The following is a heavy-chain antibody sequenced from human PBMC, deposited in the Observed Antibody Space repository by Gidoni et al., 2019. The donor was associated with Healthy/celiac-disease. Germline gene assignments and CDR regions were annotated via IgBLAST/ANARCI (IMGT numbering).Heavy chain of an antibody. CDR1: GFTFSSYS. Sequence: EVQLVESGGGLVKPGGSLRLSCAASGFTFSSYSMNWVRQAPGKGLEWVSSISSSSSYIYYADSVKGRFTISRDNAKNSLYLQMNSLRAEDTAVYYCARATMDYDSSGPYPFDYWGQGTLVTVSS. V-gene: IGHV3-21*01. J-gene: IGHJ4*02. CDR2: ISSSSSYI. CDR3: ARATMDYDSSGPYPFDY. D-gene: IGHD3-22*01.